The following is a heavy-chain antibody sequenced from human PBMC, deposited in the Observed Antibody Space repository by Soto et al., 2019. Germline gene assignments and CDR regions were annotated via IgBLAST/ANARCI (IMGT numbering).Heavy chain of an antibody. CDR3: ASGSSGNKFES. CDR1: KYTFSNYA. D-gene: IGHD6-6*01. V-gene: IGHV1-3*01. Sequence: ASVKVSCKASKYTFSNYAMHWVRQAPGQRLAWMGWINAGNANTKYSQKFQGRVTITRDTSASTAYMELSSLRSEDTAVYYCASGSSGNKFESWGLGTLVTVSS. CDR2: INAGNANT. J-gene: IGHJ4*02.